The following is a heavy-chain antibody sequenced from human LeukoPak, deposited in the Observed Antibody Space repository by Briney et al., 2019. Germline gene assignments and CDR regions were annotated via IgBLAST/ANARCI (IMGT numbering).Heavy chain of an antibody. CDR3: ARDTRRPYYYDSSGYYYYYYGMDV. D-gene: IGHD3-22*01. J-gene: IGHJ6*02. V-gene: IGHV3-23*01. CDR1: GFPFSTYA. CDR2: ITGSGGFT. Sequence: GGSLRLSCAASGFPFSTYAMNWVRQAPGKGLEWVSVITGSGGFTQYADSVKGRFTISRDNSKNTLYLQMNSLRAEDTAVYYCARDTRRPYYYDSSGYYYYYYGMDVWGQGTTVTVSS.